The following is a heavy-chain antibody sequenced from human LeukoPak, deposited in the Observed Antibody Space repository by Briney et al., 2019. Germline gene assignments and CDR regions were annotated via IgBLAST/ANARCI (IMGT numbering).Heavy chain of an antibody. CDR2: ISAYNGYT. CDR3: ARDGRSSSWTYYYYGMDV. J-gene: IGHJ6*02. Sequence: GASVKVSCKASGYTFTSYGISWVRQAPGQGLEWMGWISAYNGYTNYAQKLQGRVTMTTDTSTSTAYMELRSLRSDDTAVYYCARDGRSSSWTYYYYGMDVWGQGTTVTVSS. CDR1: GYTFTSYG. V-gene: IGHV1-18*01. D-gene: IGHD6-13*01.